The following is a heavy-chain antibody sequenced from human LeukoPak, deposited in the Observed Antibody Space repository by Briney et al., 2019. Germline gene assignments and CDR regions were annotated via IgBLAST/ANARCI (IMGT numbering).Heavy chain of an antibody. D-gene: IGHD1-1*01. CDR2: ISHDGINK. CDR1: GFTFSHYA. V-gene: IGHV3-30-3*01. J-gene: IGHJ4*02. CDR3: ARGTASTGLDN. Sequence: GGSLRLSCAASGFTFSHYAMQWVRQAPGKGLELVAVISHDGINKYYADSVKGRFTISRDNSRNTLYLQMNSLRAEDTAVYYCARGTASTGLDNWGQGTLVTVSS.